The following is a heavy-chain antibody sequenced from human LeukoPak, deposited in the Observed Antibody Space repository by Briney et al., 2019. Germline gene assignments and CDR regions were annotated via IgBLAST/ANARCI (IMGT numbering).Heavy chain of an antibody. D-gene: IGHD3-22*01. CDR1: GGSISSYY. J-gene: IGHJ3*02. Sequence: PSETLSLTCTVSGGSISSYYWSWIRQPPGKGLEWIGYIYYSGSTNYNPSLKSRVTISVDTSKNQFSLKLSSVTAADTAVYYCAREYDSSGYSTHDAFDIWGQGTMVTVSS. CDR3: AREYDSSGYSTHDAFDI. CDR2: IYYSGST. V-gene: IGHV4-59*01.